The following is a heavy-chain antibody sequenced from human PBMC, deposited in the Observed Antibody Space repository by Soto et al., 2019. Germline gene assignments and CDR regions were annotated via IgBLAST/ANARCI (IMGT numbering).Heavy chain of an antibody. V-gene: IGHV3-9*01. CDR2: ISWNSGSI. D-gene: IGHD3-10*01. CDR3: AKARPFGEFGETAAFDI. CDR1: GFTFDDYA. J-gene: IGHJ3*02. Sequence: PGGSLRLSCAASGFTFDDYAMHWVRQAPGKGLEWVSGISWNSGSIGYADSVKGRFTISRDNAKNSLYLQMNSLRAEDTALYYCAKARPFGEFGETAAFDIWGQETMLTISS.